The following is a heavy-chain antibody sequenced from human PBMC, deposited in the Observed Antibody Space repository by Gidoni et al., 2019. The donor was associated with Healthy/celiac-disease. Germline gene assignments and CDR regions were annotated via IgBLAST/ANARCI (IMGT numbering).Heavy chain of an antibody. D-gene: IGHD4-4*01. CDR3: ASSLQDSNYANWFDP. J-gene: IGHJ5*02. CDR2: IIPIYGTA. V-gene: IGHV1-69*01. Sequence: QVQLVQSGAEVKKPGSSVKVSCKASGGTFSSYAISWVRQAPGQGLEWMGGIIPIYGTANYAQKFQCRVTITADESTSTAYMELSSLRSEDTAVYYCASSLQDSNYANWFDPWGQGTLVTVSS. CDR1: GGTFSSYA.